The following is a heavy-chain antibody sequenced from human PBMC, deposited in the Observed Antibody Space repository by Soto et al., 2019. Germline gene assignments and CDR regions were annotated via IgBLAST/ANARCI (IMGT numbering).Heavy chain of an antibody. J-gene: IGHJ6*02. D-gene: IGHD2-2*02. CDR1: GYTFTSYG. CDR2: ISAYNGNT. Sequence: ASVKVSCKASGYTFTSYGISWVRQAPGQGLEWMGWISAYNGNTNYAQKLQGRVTMTTDTSTSTAYMELRSLRSDDTAVYYCAREGYCSSTSCYMRDYYYYGMDVWGQGTTVTVSS. CDR3: AREGYCSSTSCYMRDYYYYGMDV. V-gene: IGHV1-18*01.